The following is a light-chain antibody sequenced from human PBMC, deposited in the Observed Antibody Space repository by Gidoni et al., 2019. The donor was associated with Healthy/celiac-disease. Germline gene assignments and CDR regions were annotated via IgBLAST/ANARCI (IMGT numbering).Light chain of an antibody. J-gene: IGKJ1*01. Sequence: DIVITQSPDSLALSLADSANINCKSSQSVLYSSNNQNYLAWYQQKTGKPPKLLIYWACTRECGVPELFSGRWCGKDFRLTISSLQAEDVAFYYCQEYYSTPWTFXQXTKVEIK. CDR3: QEYYSTPWT. CDR1: QSVLYSSNNQNY. V-gene: IGKV4-1*01. CDR2: WAC.